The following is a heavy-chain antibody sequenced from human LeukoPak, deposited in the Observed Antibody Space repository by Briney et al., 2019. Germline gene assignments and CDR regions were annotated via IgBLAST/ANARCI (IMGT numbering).Heavy chain of an antibody. CDR1: GGSISGYY. CDR3: ARSYCSSISCYSYFDY. V-gene: IGHV4-59*08. D-gene: IGHD2-2*01. CDR2: IYYSGST. J-gene: IGHJ4*02. Sequence: SETLSLTCTVSGGSISGYYWSWIRQPPGKGLEWIGYIYYSGSTNYNPSLKSRVTTSVDTSKNQFSLRLSSVTAADTAVYYCARSYCSSISCYSYFDYWGQGTLVTVSS.